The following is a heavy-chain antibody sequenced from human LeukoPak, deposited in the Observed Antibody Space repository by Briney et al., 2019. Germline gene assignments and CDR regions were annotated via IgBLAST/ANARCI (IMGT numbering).Heavy chain of an antibody. CDR2: INAGNGNT. CDR3: AYIAVADPFDY. CDR1: GYTFTSYA. J-gene: IGHJ4*02. Sequence: ASVKVSCKASGYTFTSYALHWVRQAPGQRLEWMGWINAGNGNTKYSQKFQGRVTITRDTSASTAYMELSSLRSEDTAVYYCAYIAVADPFDYWGQGTLVTVSS. V-gene: IGHV1-3*01. D-gene: IGHD6-19*01.